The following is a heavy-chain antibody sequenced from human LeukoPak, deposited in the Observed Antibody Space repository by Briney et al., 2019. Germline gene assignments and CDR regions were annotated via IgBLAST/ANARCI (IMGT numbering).Heavy chain of an antibody. J-gene: IGHJ5*02. CDR3: ARLYGDYNP. Sequence: SKTLSLTCAVYGGSFSGYYWSWIRQPPGKGLEWIGEINHSGSTNYNPSLKGRVTISVDTSKNQFSLKLSSVTAADTAVYYCARLYGDYNPWGQGTLVTVSS. V-gene: IGHV4-34*01. CDR2: INHSGST. D-gene: IGHD4-17*01. CDR1: GGSFSGYY.